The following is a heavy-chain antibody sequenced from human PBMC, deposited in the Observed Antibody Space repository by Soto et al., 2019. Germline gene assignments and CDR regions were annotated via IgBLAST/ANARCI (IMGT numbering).Heavy chain of an antibody. CDR2: ISGRGGST. Sequence: GGSLRLSCAASGFTFSSYAMSWVRQAPGKGLEWVSAISGRGGSTYYADSVKGRFTISRDNSKNTLYLQMNSLRAEDTAVYYCAKDMEIRSSGYYFDYWGQGTLVTVSS. V-gene: IGHV3-23*01. CDR1: GFTFSSYA. CDR3: AKDMEIRSSGYYFDY. J-gene: IGHJ4*02. D-gene: IGHD3-22*01.